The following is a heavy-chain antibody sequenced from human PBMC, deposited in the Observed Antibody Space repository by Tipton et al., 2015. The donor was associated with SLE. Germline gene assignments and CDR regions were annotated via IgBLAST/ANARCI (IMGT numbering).Heavy chain of an antibody. J-gene: IGHJ3*01. Sequence: VQLVQSGAEVQKPGESLKISCQGLGYSFASHWVGWVRQMPGKGLEWMGIIDPGDSYTTYSPSFEGNVTISVDKSISTTYLQWSSLKASDTAIYYCARQGDSSASVDGFDVWGQGTMVTVS. D-gene: IGHD3-22*01. CDR3: ARQGDSSASVDGFDV. V-gene: IGHV5-51*01. CDR1: GYSFASHW. CDR2: IDPGDSYT.